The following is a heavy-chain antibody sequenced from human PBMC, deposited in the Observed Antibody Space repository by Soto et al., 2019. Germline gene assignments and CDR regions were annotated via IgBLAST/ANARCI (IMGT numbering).Heavy chain of an antibody. CDR2: TYFRSKWYN. V-gene: IGHV6-1*01. Sequence: SPTLSLSCAISGDSVSSNTGSWNWIRKSPSRGLEWLGRTYFRSKWYNDYAVSVKSRIIINPDTSNNQFSLQLNSVTPEDTAVYFCAKGDNLGPKSGYAFDPWGQGIMVTVSS. J-gene: IGHJ5*02. CDR3: AKGDNLGPKSGYAFDP. D-gene: IGHD5-12*01. CDR1: GDSVSSNTGS.